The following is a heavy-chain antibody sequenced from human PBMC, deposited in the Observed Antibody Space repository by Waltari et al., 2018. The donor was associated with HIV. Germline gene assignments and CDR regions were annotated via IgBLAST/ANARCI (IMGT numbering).Heavy chain of an antibody. CDR3: ARDRYRGYSSGPGWFDP. D-gene: IGHD6-19*01. V-gene: IGHV3-48*01. CDR1: GFTFSSYS. Sequence: EVQLVESGGGLVQPGGSLRLSCAASGFTFSSYSMNWVRQAPGKGLEWVSYSSSSSSTIYYADSVKGRFTISRDNAKNSLYLQMNSLRAEDTAVYYCARDRYRGYSSGPGWFDPWGQGTLVTVSS. J-gene: IGHJ5*02. CDR2: SSSSSSTI.